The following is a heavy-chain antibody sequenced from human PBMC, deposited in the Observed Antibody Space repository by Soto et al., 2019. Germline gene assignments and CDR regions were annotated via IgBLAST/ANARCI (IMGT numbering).Heavy chain of an antibody. CDR2: IRAYNGDT. J-gene: IGHJ6*02. D-gene: IGHD3-10*01. Sequence: ASVKVSCKASGYTFTSYGISWVRQAPGQGLEWMGWIRAYNGDTNYAQKFQTRVTMTTDKSTDTAYMDLRSLTSDDTAVYYCARAGAAPYYYYGLDVWGQGTTVTVSS. CDR1: GYTFTSYG. CDR3: ARAGAAPYYYYGLDV. V-gene: IGHV1-18*01.